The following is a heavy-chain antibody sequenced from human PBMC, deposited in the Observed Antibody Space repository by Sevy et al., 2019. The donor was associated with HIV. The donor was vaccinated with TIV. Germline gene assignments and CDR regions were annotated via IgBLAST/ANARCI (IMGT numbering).Heavy chain of an antibody. CDR1: GFTFSNAW. J-gene: IGHJ6*02. Sequence: GGSLRLSCAASGFTFSNAWMSWVRQAPGKGLEWVGRIKSKTDGRTTDYAGPVEGTLTITRDDSKNTLYMQMNSLKTKATAVYYCTPPPGYYDSSGYYYYYGMDVWGQGTTVTVSS. V-gene: IGHV3-15*01. D-gene: IGHD3-22*01. CDR2: IKSKTDGRTT. CDR3: TPPPGYYDSSGYYYYYGMDV.